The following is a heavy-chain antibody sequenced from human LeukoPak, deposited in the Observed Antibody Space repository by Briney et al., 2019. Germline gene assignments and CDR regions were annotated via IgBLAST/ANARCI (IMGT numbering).Heavy chain of an antibody. CDR1: GGSFSGYY. D-gene: IGHD3-22*01. CDR2: INHSGST. CDR3: ASAPFNSSGYLSPAY. J-gene: IGHJ4*02. Sequence: SETLSLTCAVYGGSFSGYYWSWIRQPPGEGLEWIGEINHSGSTNYNPSLKSRVTISVDTSKNQFSLKLSSVTAADTAVYYCASAPFNSSGYLSPAYWGQGTLVTVSS. V-gene: IGHV4-34*01.